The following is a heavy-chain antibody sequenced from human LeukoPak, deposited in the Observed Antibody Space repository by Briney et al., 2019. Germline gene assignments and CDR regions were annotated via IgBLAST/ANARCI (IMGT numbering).Heavy chain of an antibody. CDR1: GGSISSYY. Sequence: SETLSLTCTVSGGSISSYYWSWIRQTPGKGLEWIGYIYYSGSTNYNPSLKSRVTISVDTSKNQFSLKLNSVTAADTAVYYCARQGGSSSAYYWFDPWGQGTLVTVSS. D-gene: IGHD3-22*01. CDR2: IYYSGST. J-gene: IGHJ5*02. V-gene: IGHV4-59*08. CDR3: ARQGGSSSAYYWFDP.